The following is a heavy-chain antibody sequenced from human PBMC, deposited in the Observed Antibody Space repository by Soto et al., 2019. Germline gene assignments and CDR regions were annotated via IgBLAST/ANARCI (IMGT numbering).Heavy chain of an antibody. CDR2: INPESTTL. CDR3: ARAPGTTVTTEGGRGRGFDY. CDR1: EITLNIYW. J-gene: IGHJ4*02. D-gene: IGHD4-17*01. V-gene: IGHV3-74*01. Sequence: GGSLRLSCTASEITLNIYWMHWIRQAPGKGLVWVSRINPESTTLTYADSVTGRFTISRDSAKNTLYLQMNGLSAEDTAIYYCARAPGTTVTTEGGRGRGFDYWGQGTLVTVSS.